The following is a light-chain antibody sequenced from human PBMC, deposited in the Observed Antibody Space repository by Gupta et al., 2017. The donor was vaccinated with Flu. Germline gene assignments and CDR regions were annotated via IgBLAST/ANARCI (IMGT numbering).Light chain of an antibody. J-gene: IGLJ2*01. V-gene: IGLV2-14*01. CDR1: SSDIGSYNY. CDR2: GVT. Sequence: QSALTQPASMSGSPGQSITISCTGTSSDIGSYNYVSWYQQHPGQAPKLLMYGVTNRPSGVSNRFSASMSGDTASLTISGLQAEDEADDYCSSCTSTSTLVFGGGTKMTVL. CDR3: SSCTSTSTLV.